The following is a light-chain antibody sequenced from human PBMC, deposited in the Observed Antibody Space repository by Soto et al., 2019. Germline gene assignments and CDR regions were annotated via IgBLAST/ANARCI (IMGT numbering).Light chain of an antibody. CDR2: GAS. CDR1: QSVGSIY. CDR3: QQYGSSPRT. V-gene: IGKV3-20*01. Sequence: DIVLTQSPGTLSLSPGERATLSCRASQSVGSIYLAWSQQNPGQAPRLLIHGASNRASGIPDRFSGSGSGTDFTLTISRLEPADFAVYYCQQYGSSPRTFGQGTQVESK. J-gene: IGKJ1*01.